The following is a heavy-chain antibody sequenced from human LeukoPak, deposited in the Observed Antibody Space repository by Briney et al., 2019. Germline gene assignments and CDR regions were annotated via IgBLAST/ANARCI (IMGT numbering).Heavy chain of an antibody. V-gene: IGHV4-39*01. J-gene: IGHJ4*02. Sequence: PSETLSFTCTVSGGSISSSSYYWGWIRQPPGKGLEWIGSIYYSGSTYYNPSLKSRVTISVDTSKNQFSLKLSSVTAADTAVYYCARRVPSTGGYYFDYWGQGTLVTVSS. CDR1: GGSISSSSYY. CDR3: ARRVPSTGGYYFDY. D-gene: IGHD3-10*01. CDR2: IYYSGST.